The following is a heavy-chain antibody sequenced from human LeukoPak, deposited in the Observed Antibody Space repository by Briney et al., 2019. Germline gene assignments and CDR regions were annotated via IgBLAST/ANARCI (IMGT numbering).Heavy chain of an antibody. CDR3: ARDLAPGVGYMDV. V-gene: IGHV3-21*01. CDR2: ISSSSSYI. J-gene: IGHJ6*03. CDR1: GFTFSSYS. Sequence: KSGGSLRLSCAASGFTFSSYSMNWVRQAPGKGLEWVSSISSSSSYIYYADSVKGRFTISRDNAKNSLYLQMNSLRAEDTAVYYCARDLAPGVGYMDVWGKGTTVTVSS. D-gene: IGHD7-27*01.